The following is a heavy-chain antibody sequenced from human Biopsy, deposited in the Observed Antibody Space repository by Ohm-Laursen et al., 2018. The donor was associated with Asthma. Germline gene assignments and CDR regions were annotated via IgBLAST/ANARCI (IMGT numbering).Heavy chain of an antibody. CDR1: GGTFNTYV. Sequence: SSVTASCKSLGGTFNTYVIGWGPQAPGQGIEWMGGSNSVFGTTTYPQKFQDRVTITADDSTSTVYMELSSLRSEDTAVYYCARKAGSCISRTCYSLDFWGQGTLVTVSS. V-gene: IGHV1-69*01. CDR2: SNSVFGTT. J-gene: IGHJ4*02. D-gene: IGHD2-2*01. CDR3: ARKAGSCISRTCYSLDF.